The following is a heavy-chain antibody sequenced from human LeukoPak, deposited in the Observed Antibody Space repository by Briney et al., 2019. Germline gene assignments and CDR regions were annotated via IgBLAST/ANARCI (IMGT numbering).Heavy chain of an antibody. CDR1: GFTFSSYS. CDR2: ISSSSSYI. J-gene: IGHJ6*02. Sequence: GGSLRLSCAASGFTFSSYSMNWARQAPGKGLEWVSSISSSSSYIYYADSVKGRFTISRDNAKNSLYLQMNSLRAEDTAVYYCARDNPRYYGMDVWGQGTTVTVSS. CDR3: ARDNPRYYGMDV. V-gene: IGHV3-21*01.